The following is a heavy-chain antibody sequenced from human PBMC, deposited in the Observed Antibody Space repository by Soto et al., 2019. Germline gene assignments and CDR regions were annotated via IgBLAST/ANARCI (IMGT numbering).Heavy chain of an antibody. Sequence: ASVKVSCKASGYTFTSYGISWVRQAPGQGLEWMGWISAYNGNTNYAQKLQGRVTMTTDTSTSTAYMELRSLRSDDTAVYYCARGSDDFWSGYYNYYYYMDVWGKGTTVTVSS. CDR1: GYTFTSYG. CDR3: ARGSDDFWSGYYNYYYYMDV. J-gene: IGHJ6*03. D-gene: IGHD3-3*01. CDR2: ISAYNGNT. V-gene: IGHV1-18*01.